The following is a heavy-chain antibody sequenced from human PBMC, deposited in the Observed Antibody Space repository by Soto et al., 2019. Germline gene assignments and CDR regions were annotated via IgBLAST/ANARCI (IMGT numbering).Heavy chain of an antibody. CDR3: ARGPRLYDYGDYALDY. D-gene: IGHD4-17*01. CDR2: VYYSGST. V-gene: IGHV4-39*07. J-gene: IGHJ4*02. Sequence: WGLVRQPPGKGLEWIGTVYYSGSTNYNPSLQSRVTILVDTSQNQFSLRLRSVTAADTAVYYCARGPRLYDYGDYALDYWGQGTLVTVSS.